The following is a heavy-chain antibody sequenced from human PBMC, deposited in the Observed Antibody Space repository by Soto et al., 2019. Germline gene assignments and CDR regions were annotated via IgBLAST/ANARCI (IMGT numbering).Heavy chain of an antibody. D-gene: IGHD5-12*01. J-gene: IGHJ4*02. CDR3: ARSRYSGYDSDDD. Sequence: PSETLSLTCTVSGGSISSYYWSWIRQPPGKGLEWIGFIYYSGSTNYNPSLKSRVTISVDTSKNQFSLKLSSVTAADTAVYYCARSRYSGYDSDDDWGQGTLVLVAA. CDR1: GGSISSYY. CDR2: IYYSGST. V-gene: IGHV4-59*01.